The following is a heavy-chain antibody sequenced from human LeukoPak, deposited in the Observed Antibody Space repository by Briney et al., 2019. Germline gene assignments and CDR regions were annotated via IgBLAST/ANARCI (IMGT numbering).Heavy chain of an antibody. D-gene: IGHD3-9*01. CDR2: INRDGRSS. V-gene: IGHV3-74*01. J-gene: IGHJ4*02. CDR3: ARHPYDILTGPSFDY. Sequence: GWSEPLSCAASRFTFSSDWMHWVRPAPAKELVWVSRINRDGRSSTDAASVKSRFTISRDNAKNTLYLQMNSLRAEDTAVYYCARHPYDILTGPSFDYWGQGTLVTVSS. CDR1: RFTFSSDW.